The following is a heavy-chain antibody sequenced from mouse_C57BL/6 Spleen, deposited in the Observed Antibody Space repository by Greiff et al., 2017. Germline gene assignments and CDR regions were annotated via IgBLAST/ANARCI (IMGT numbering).Heavy chain of an antibody. Sequence: EVKLMESEGGLVQPGSSMKLSCTASGFTFSDYYMAWVRQVPEKGLEWVANINYDGSSTYYLDSLKSRFIISRDNAKNILYLQMSSLKSEDTATYYCARDGGGSSYVYAMDYWGQGTSVTVSS. CDR2: INYDGSST. D-gene: IGHD1-1*01. CDR1: GFTFSDYY. CDR3: ARDGGGSSYVYAMDY. J-gene: IGHJ4*01. V-gene: IGHV5-16*01.